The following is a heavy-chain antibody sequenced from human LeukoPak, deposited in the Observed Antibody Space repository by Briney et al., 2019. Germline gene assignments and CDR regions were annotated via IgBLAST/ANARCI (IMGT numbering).Heavy chain of an antibody. CDR3: ARDADYDSSGYYSDAFDI. D-gene: IGHD3-22*01. CDR2: ISAYNAKT. V-gene: IGHV1-18*01. CDR1: GYTFTSYA. J-gene: IGHJ3*02. Sequence: ASVKVSCKASGYTFTSYAMHWVRQAPGQRLEWMGWISAYNAKTNYAQKLQGRVTMATDTPTSTAYMELRSLRSDDTAVYYCARDADYDSSGYYSDAFDIWGQGTMVTVSS.